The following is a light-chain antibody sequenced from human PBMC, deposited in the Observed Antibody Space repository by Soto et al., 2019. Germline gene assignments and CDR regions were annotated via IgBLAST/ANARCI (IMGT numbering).Light chain of an antibody. CDR3: HQYYTXPWT. CDR2: KTS. J-gene: IGKJ1*01. CDR1: QSISPW. Sequence: DIQMTQSPSTLSAFVGDRVTITCRAMQSISPWLDCYQQKPGKVPKLLIHKTSSLEIGVPSRFSGSGSGTEFALTLSRLQPDDFATYYCHQYYTXPWTCGQGTKV. V-gene: IGKV1-5*03.